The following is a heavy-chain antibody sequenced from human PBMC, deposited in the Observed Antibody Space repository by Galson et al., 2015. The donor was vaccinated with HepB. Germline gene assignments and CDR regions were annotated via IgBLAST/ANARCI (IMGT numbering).Heavy chain of an antibody. D-gene: IGHD6-19*01. V-gene: IGHV2-70*01. CDR3: ARGYSSGWFSPYFDY. CDR2: IDWDDDK. J-gene: IGHJ4*02. CDR1: GFSLSTSGMC. Sequence: PALVKPTQTLTLTCTFSGFSLSTSGMCVSWIRQPPGKALEWLALIDWDDDKYYSTSLKTRLTISKDTSKNQVVLTMTNMDPVDTATYYCARGYSSGWFSPYFDYWGQGTLVTVSS.